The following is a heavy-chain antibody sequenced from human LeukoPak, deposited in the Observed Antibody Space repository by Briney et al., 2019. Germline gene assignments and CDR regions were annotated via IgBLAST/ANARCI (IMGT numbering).Heavy chain of an antibody. CDR2: INPNSGGT. CDR1: GYTFTGYY. CDR3: ARDHKRVTMIVVVIAYGMDV. J-gene: IGHJ6*02. V-gene: IGHV1-2*02. D-gene: IGHD3-22*01. Sequence: VASVKVSCKASGYTFTGYYMHWVRQAPGQGLEWIGWINPNSGGTNYAQKFQGRVTMTRDTSISTAYMELSRLRSDDTAVYYCARDHKRVTMIVVVIAYGMDVWGQGTTVTVSS.